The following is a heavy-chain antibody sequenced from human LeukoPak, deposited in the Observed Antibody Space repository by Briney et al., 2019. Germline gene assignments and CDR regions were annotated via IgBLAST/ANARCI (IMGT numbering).Heavy chain of an antibody. V-gene: IGHV4-61*01. CDR2: IYYSGTT. CDR3: ARGYSSRWSDFDY. J-gene: IGHJ4*02. D-gene: IGHD6-13*01. CDR1: RGSLSSGSHY. Sequence: SETLSLTRTVSRGSLSSGSHYWSWIRQPPGEGLEWIIYIYYSGTTNYNPSLKSRVTISVHASKNQFSLKLSSVTAADTAVYYCARGYSSRWSDFDYWGQGTLVTVSS.